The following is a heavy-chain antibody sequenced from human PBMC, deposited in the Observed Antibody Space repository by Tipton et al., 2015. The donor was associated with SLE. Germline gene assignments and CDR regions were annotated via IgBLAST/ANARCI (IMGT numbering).Heavy chain of an antibody. CDR2: ISYSGST. Sequence: TLSLTCFVSGGSISSYFWSWIRQSPGKGLEWIGYISYSGSTYYNPSLKSRLTISADTSKNQCSLKLTSVTAADTAVYYCARDLKFLDFWGQGTLVTVSS. CDR1: GGSISSYF. J-gene: IGHJ4*02. V-gene: IGHV4-59*12. CDR3: ARDLKFLDF.